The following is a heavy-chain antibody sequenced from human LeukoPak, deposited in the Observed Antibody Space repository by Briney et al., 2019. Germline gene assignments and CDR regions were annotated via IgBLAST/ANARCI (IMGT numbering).Heavy chain of an antibody. CDR3: ARSTIFGVALLDY. J-gene: IGHJ4*02. V-gene: IGHV3-48*01. Sequence: PGGSLRLSCAASGFTFSSYSMNWVRQAPGKGLEWVSYISSSSSTIYYADSVKGRFTISRDNAKNSLYLQMNSLRAEDTAVYYCARSTIFGVALLDYWGQGTLVTVSS. D-gene: IGHD3-3*01. CDR1: GFTFSSYS. CDR2: ISSSSSTI.